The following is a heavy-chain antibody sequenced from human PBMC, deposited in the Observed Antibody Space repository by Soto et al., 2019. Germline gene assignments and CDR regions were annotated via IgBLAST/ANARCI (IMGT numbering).Heavy chain of an antibody. CDR1: GGSFSGYY. CDR2: INHSGST. J-gene: IGHJ4*02. V-gene: IGHV4-34*01. Sequence: PSATLXLTCAVCGGSFSGYYWTWIRQPPGTGLEWIGEINHSGSTNYNPSLKSRVTISVDTSKNQFSLKLTSVTAADTAVYYCARDKITGLFDYWGQGTLVTVSS. D-gene: IGHD2-8*02. CDR3: ARDKITGLFDY.